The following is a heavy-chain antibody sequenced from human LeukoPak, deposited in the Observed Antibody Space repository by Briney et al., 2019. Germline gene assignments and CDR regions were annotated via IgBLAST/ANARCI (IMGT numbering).Heavy chain of an antibody. CDR1: GFTFSAHG. CDR3: AKDSEIGYCSSTSCYGYFQH. CDR2: IWNDGSNK. J-gene: IGHJ1*01. D-gene: IGHD2-2*01. Sequence: GGSLRLSCAASGFTFSAHGMHWVRQAPGKGLEWVGIIWNDGSNKYYGDSVKGRFTISRDNSKNTLYLQMNSLRAEDTAVYYCAKDSEIGYCSSTSCYGYFQHWGQGTLVTVSS. V-gene: IGHV3-33*06.